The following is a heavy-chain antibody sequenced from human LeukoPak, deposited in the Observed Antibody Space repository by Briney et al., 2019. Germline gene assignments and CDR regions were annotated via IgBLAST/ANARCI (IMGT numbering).Heavy chain of an antibody. V-gene: IGHV3-30*04. Sequence: AGGSLRLSCAASGSGFIFNSYAMSWVRQAPGKGLEWVAVISYDGSNKYYADSVKGRFTISRDNSKNTLYLQMNSLRAEDTAVYYCARPGIQLWLRPNYFDYWGQGTLVTVSS. J-gene: IGHJ4*02. D-gene: IGHD5-18*01. CDR1: GFIFNSYA. CDR3: ARPGIQLWLRPNYFDY. CDR2: ISYDGSNK.